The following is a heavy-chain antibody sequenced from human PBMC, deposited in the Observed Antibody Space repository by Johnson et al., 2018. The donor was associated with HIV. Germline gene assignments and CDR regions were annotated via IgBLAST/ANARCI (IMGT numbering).Heavy chain of an antibody. J-gene: IGHJ3*02. CDR2: ISYDGSNK. D-gene: IGHD3-3*01. Sequence: QMQLVESGGGVVQPGRSLRLSCAASGFTFSSYAMHWVRQAPGKGLEWVAVISYDGSNKYYADSVKGRFTISRDNSKNTLYLQMNSLRAEDTAVYYCAKVRGDFWSGYYGGLNDAFDIWGQGTMVTVSS. CDR3: AKVRGDFWSGYYGGLNDAFDI. V-gene: IGHV3-30*04. CDR1: GFTFSSYA.